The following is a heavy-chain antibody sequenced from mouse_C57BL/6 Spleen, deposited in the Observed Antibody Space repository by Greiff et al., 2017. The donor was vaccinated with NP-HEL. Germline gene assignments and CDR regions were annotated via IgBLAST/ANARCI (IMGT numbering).Heavy chain of an antibody. D-gene: IGHD2-5*01. J-gene: IGHJ4*01. V-gene: IGHV1-69*01. CDR2: IDPSDSYT. Sequence: QVQLQQPGAELVMPGASVKLSCKASGYTFTSYWMHWVKQRPGQGLEWIGEIDPSDSYTNYNQKFKGKSTLTVDKSSSTAYMQLSSLTSEGSAVYYCARRYSNYLGYAMDYWGEGNSVTVAS. CDR1: GYTFTSYW. CDR3: ARRYSNYLGYAMDY.